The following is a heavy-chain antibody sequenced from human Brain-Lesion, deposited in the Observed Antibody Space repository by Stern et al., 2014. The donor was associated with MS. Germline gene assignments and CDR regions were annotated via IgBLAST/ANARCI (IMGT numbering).Heavy chain of an antibody. Sequence: VQLVESGAEVKKPGASVKVSCKVSGYTLTELSMHWVRQAPRKGLEWMGGFDPEDGETIYAQKFQGRVTMTEDTSTDTAYMELSSLRSEDTAVYYCATLSPGAGGNYYRHFDYGGKGTLVTVSS. CDR2: FDPEDGET. CDR1: GYTLTELS. V-gene: IGHV1-24*01. D-gene: IGHD1-26*01. CDR3: ATLSPGAGGNYYRHFDY. J-gene: IGHJ4*02.